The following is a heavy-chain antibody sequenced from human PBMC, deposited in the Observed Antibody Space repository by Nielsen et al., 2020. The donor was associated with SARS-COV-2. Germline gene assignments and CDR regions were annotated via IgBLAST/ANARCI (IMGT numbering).Heavy chain of an antibody. CDR3: ARAAVWAWVGGNYWYFDL. V-gene: IGHV4-39*01. J-gene: IGHJ2*01. D-gene: IGHD4-23*01. Sequence: SETLSLTCTVSGGSISSSSYYWGWIRQPPGKGLEWIGSIYYSGSTHYNPSLKSRVTISVDTSKNQFSLKLSSVTAADTAVYYCARAAVWAWVGGNYWYFDLWGRGTLVTVSS. CDR1: GGSISSSSYY. CDR2: IYYSGST.